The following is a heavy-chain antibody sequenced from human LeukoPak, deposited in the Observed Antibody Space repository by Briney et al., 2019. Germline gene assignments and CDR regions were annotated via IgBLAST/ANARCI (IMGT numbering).Heavy chain of an antibody. CDR2: VYYSGST. CDR3: AREYESSGYHFDY. Sequence: SETLSLTCTVSGGSISSGDYYWSWIRQPPGKGLEWIGFVYYSGSTSYNPSRKSRVTISVDTSKNQFSLKLSSVTAADTAVYYCAREYESSGYHFDYWGQGTLVTVSS. D-gene: IGHD3-22*01. CDR1: GGSISSGDYY. J-gene: IGHJ4*02. V-gene: IGHV4-30-4*01.